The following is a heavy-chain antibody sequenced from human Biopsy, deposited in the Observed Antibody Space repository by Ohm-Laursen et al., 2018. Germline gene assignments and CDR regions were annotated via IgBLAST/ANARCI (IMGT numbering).Heavy chain of an antibody. CDR2: IITVSETA. J-gene: IGHJ6*02. V-gene: IGHV1-69*13. D-gene: IGHD6-19*01. Sequence: GASVKVSCKASGGAFTNYAINWVRQAPGQGLEWMGGIITVSETAGYAERFQGRVTITADVTTTTAYMDLSRLRSEDTAVYYCVAYPSSGFFENKDDFAMDVWGQGTTVIVSS. CDR1: GGAFTNYA. CDR3: VAYPSSGFFENKDDFAMDV.